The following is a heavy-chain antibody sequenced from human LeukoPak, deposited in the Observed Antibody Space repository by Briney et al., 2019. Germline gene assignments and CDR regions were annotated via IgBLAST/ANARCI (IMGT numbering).Heavy chain of an antibody. CDR1: GFTVSSFD. J-gene: IGHJ6*02. CDR2: IGPGGNT. Sequence: GGSLRLSCAASGFTVSSFDMHWVRQVTGKGLEWVSGIGPGGNTNYVGSVKGRFTISRENAKNSLHLQMNSLRAGDTAVYYCARGHCSSTTSCPTGDYYYFGMDVWGQGTTVTVSS. D-gene: IGHD2-2*01. CDR3: ARGHCSSTTSCPTGDYYYFGMDV. V-gene: IGHV3-13*04.